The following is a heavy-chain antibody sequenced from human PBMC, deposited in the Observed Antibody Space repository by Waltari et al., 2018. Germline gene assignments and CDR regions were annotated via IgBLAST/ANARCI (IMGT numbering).Heavy chain of an antibody. D-gene: IGHD4-17*01. CDR2: SNSDGSST. J-gene: IGHJ2*01. CDR1: GFTYRRYW. V-gene: IGHV3-74*01. Sequence: EVKLVEYGGGLVQPGGSLRLSFVASGFTYRRYWMHCVCQAPGKGLVWVSRSNSDGSSTSYADSVKGRFTISKDNAKNTVYLQMNSLRAEDTAIYYCARGARRTTVTTGWWYFDLWGRGTLVTVSS. CDR3: ARGARRTTVTTGWWYFDL.